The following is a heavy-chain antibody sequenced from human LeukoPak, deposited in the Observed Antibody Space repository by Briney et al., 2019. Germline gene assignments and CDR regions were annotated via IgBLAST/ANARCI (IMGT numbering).Heavy chain of an antibody. Sequence: ASVKVSCKASGYTFTGYYMHWVRQAPGQGLEWMGWINPNSGGTNYAQKFQGRVTMTRDTSISTAYMELSRLRSDDTAVYYCASSVVPAAGDAFDIWGQGTMVTVSS. CDR1: GYTFTGYY. J-gene: IGHJ3*02. V-gene: IGHV1-2*02. CDR3: ASSVVPAAGDAFDI. D-gene: IGHD2-2*01. CDR2: INPNSGGT.